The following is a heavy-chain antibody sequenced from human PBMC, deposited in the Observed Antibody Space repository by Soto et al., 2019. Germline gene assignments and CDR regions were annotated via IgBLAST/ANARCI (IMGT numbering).Heavy chain of an antibody. CDR2: IYYSGST. V-gene: IGHV4-61*01. D-gene: IGHD2-21*02. J-gene: IGHJ4*02. CDR3: ARERYCGGDCYLLDY. CDR1: CGSVSSGSYY. Sequence: PSETLSLTCTVSCGSVSSGSYYWSWIRQPPGKGLEWIGYIYYSGSTNYNPSLKSRVTISVDTSKNQFSLKLSSVTAADTAVYYCARERYCGGDCYLLDYWGQGTLVTVSS.